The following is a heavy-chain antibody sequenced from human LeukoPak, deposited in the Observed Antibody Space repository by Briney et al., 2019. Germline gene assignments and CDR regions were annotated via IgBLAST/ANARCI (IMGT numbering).Heavy chain of an antibody. Sequence: GRSLRLSCAASGFTFSSYAMHWVRQAPGKGLEWVAVISYDGSNKYYADSVKGRFTISRDNANNFLYLQMNSLRAEDTALYYCARAYKDRSLAGKKEFFQHWGQGTLVTVSS. D-gene: IGHD6-19*01. CDR2: ISYDGSNK. V-gene: IGHV3-30*04. CDR1: GFTFSSYA. CDR3: ARAYKDRSLAGKKEFFQH. J-gene: IGHJ1*01.